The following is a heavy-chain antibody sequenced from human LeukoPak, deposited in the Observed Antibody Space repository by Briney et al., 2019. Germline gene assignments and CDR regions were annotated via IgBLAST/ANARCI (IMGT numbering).Heavy chain of an antibody. Sequence: SGTLSLTCAVYGGSFSGYYWSWIRQPPGKGLEWIGEINHSGSTNYNPSLKSRVTISVDTSKNQFSLKLSSVTAADTAVYYCARGLIAVAGIDYWGQGTLVTVSS. CDR1: GGSFSGYY. V-gene: IGHV4-34*01. J-gene: IGHJ4*02. CDR2: INHSGST. D-gene: IGHD6-19*01. CDR3: ARGLIAVAGIDY.